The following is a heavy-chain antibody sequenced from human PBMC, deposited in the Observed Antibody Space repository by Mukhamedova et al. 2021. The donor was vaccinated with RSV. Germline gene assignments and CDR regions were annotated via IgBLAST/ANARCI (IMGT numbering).Heavy chain of an antibody. Sequence: GGNNKYYGDSVRGRFTISRDDSRNTVYLQMNSLEAEDTAIYYCAKDYKWGFEYWGQGTVVTVSS. J-gene: IGHJ4*02. CDR3: AKDYKWGFEY. CDR2: GGNNK. V-gene: IGHV3-30*02. D-gene: IGHD1-20*01.